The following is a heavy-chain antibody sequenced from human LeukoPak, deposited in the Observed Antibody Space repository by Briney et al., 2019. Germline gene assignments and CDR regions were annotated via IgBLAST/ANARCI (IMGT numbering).Heavy chain of an antibody. J-gene: IGHJ4*02. CDR3: AREERPGDYFDY. V-gene: IGHV4-4*07. CDR1: GGSINSYY. CDR2: IYTSGST. D-gene: IGHD6-25*01. Sequence: PSETLSLICSVSGGSINSYYWSWIRQPAGKGLEWIGRIYTSGSTNYNPSLKSRVTMSVDTSKNQFSLKLSSVTAADTAVYYCAREERPGDYFDYWGQGTLVTVSS.